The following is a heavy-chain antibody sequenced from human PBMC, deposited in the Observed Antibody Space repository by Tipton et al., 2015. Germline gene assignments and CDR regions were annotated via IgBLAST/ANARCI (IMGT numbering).Heavy chain of an antibody. V-gene: IGHV4-4*02. J-gene: IGHJ4*02. CDR3: AREVWYNDSTGYDY. CDR2: IHHGGST. D-gene: IGHD3-22*01. CDR1: GFDFRKYV. Sequence: SLRLSCAASGFDFRKYVMSWVRQPPGKGLEWIGEIHHGGSTNYNPSLKSRVTMSVDTSKNQFSLHLSSVTAADTAVYYCAREVWYNDSTGYDYWGQGTLVTVSS.